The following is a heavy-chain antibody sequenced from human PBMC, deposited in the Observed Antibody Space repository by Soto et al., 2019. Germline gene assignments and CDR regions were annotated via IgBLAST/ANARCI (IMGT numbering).Heavy chain of an antibody. Sequence: EVQMVETGGGLSQPGGSLRLSCAVSGFIVSSKYMTWVRQAPGKGLEWVSGIYTGGSTHYADSERGRFTISRDSSKNTLYLQMNSLRAEDAAVYYCTTYTGYGMDVWGQGTTVTVSS. D-gene: IGHD3-16*01. CDR2: IYTGGST. CDR3: TTYTGYGMDV. V-gene: IGHV3-53*02. J-gene: IGHJ6*02. CDR1: GFIVSSKY.